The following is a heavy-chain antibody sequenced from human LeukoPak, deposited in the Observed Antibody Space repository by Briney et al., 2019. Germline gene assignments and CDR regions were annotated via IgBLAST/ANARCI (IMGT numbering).Heavy chain of an antibody. Sequence: ASVKVSCKASGYTFTNYYMHWVRQAPGQGLEWMGGIIPIFGTANYAQKFQGRVTITADESTSTAYMELSSLRSEDTAVYYCARDEHYGSGASYYYYYMDVWGKGTTVTISS. D-gene: IGHD3-10*01. J-gene: IGHJ6*03. CDR2: IIPIFGTA. V-gene: IGHV1-69*13. CDR3: ARDEHYGSGASYYYYYMDV. CDR1: GYTFTNYY.